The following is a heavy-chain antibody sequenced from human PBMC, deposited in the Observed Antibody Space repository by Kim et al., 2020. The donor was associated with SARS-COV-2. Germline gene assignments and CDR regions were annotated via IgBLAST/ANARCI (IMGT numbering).Heavy chain of an antibody. J-gene: IGHJ4*02. CDR3: AREIYDSSGAYGSFDY. Sequence: GGSLRLSCAASGFTFSSYSMNWVRQAPGKGLEWVSSISSSSSYIYYADSVKGRFTISRDNAKNSLYLQMNSLRAEDTAVYYCAREIYDSSGAYGSFDYWGQGTLVTVSS. V-gene: IGHV3-21*01. CDR2: ISSSSSYI. CDR1: GFTFSSYS. D-gene: IGHD3-22*01.